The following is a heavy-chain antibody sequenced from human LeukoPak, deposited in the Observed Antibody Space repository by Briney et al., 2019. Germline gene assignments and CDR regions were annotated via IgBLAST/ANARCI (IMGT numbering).Heavy chain of an antibody. V-gene: IGHV5-51*01. D-gene: IGHD3-22*01. CDR1: GYSFTRFF. J-gene: IGHJ4*01. Sequence: GESLKISCKASGYSFTRFFIGWVRQMPGKGPEWMGIIYPGDSETRYSPSFQGQVTISADKSITTAYLKWSSLKASDTAIYYCARPGGSSGPAADLDYWGQGTLVTVSS. CDR3: ARPGGSSGPAADLDY. CDR2: IYPGDSET.